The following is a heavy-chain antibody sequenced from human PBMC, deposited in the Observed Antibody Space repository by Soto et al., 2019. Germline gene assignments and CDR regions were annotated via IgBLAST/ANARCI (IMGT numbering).Heavy chain of an antibody. CDR3: ARTYYDFWSGYYSPDYYGMDV. Sequence: PGESLKISCKGSGYSFTSYWIGWVRQMPGKGLEWMGIIYPGDSDTRYSPSFQGQVTISADKSISTAYLQWSSLKASDTAMYYCARTYYDFWSGYYSPDYYGMDVWGQGTTVTSP. CDR2: IYPGDSDT. D-gene: IGHD3-3*01. V-gene: IGHV5-51*01. CDR1: GYSFTSYW. J-gene: IGHJ6*02.